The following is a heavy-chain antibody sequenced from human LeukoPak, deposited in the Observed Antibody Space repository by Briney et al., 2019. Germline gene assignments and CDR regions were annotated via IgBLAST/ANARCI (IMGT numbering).Heavy chain of an antibody. V-gene: IGHV3-23*01. J-gene: IGHJ5*02. Sequence: GGSLRLSCAASGFTFSNYAMNWVRQAPGKGLEWVSAISGDGGGTYYADSVKGRFTISRDNSKNTLYLQMNSLRAEDTAVYYCAKRQRENWFDPWGQGTLVTVSS. CDR3: AKRQRENWFDP. CDR2: ISGDGGGT. CDR1: GFTFSNYA.